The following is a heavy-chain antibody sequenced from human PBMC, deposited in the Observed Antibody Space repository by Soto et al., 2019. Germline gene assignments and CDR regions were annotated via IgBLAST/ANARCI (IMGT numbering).Heavy chain of an antibody. CDR2: IIPIFGTA. V-gene: IGHV1-69*01. J-gene: IGHJ5*02. CDR3: ARLIAAAGIKGWFDP. Sequence: QVQLVQSGAEVKKPGSSVKVSCKASGGTFSSYAISWVRQAPGQGIEWMGGIIPIFGTANYAQKFQGRVTINADESTSTAYMELSSLRSEDTAVYYCARLIAAAGIKGWFDPWGQGTLVTVSA. D-gene: IGHD6-13*01. CDR1: GGTFSSYA.